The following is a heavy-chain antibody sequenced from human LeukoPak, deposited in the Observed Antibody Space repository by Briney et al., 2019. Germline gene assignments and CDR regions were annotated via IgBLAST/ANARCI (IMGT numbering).Heavy chain of an antibody. J-gene: IGHJ4*02. CDR1: AFTFSNYG. Sequence: GGSLRLSCAASAFTFSNYGMSWVRQAPGKGLEWVSFIYSDNTHYSDSVKGRFTISRDNSKNTLYLQMNSLRAEDTAVYYCARRAGAYSHPYDYWGQGTLVTVSS. CDR3: ARRAGAYSHPYDY. V-gene: IGHV3-53*01. CDR2: IYSDNT. D-gene: IGHD4/OR15-4a*01.